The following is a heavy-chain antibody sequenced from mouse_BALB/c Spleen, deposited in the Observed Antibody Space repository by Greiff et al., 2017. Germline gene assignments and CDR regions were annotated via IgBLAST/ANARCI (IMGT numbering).Heavy chain of an antibody. CDR1: GFNIKDTY. V-gene: IGHV14-3*02. Sequence: EVQLQQSGAELVKPGASVKLSCTASGFNIKDTYMHWVKQRPEQGLEWIGRIDPANGNTKYDPKFQGKATITADTSSNTAYLQLSSLTSEDTAVYYCARGDYCGSSLYNFDYWGQGTTRTVSS. CDR2: IDPANGNT. D-gene: IGHD1-1*01. CDR3: ARGDYCGSSLYNFDY. J-gene: IGHJ2*01.